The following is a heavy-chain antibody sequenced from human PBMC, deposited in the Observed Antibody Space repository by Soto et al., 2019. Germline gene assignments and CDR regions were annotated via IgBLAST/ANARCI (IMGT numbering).Heavy chain of an antibody. D-gene: IGHD3-22*01. J-gene: IGHJ6*02. Sequence: EVHLVESGGGLVKPGGSLRLSCAASGFTFSSYSMTWVRQAPGKGLEWVSSISSNTDYIYYADSVKGRFTISRNDAKNSLYLQMNSLRAEDTAVYYCAREFHFDTSGYSYYYYYYGMDVWGQGTTVTVSS. CDR3: AREFHFDTSGYSYYYYYYGMDV. V-gene: IGHV3-21*01. CDR2: ISSNTDYI. CDR1: GFTFSSYS.